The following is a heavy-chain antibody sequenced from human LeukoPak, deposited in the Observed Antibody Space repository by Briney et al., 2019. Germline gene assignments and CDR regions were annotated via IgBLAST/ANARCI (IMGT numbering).Heavy chain of an antibody. D-gene: IGHD6-13*01. CDR2: ISSSSSYI. J-gene: IGHJ6*02. CDR3: ARDPASAAHFVYYGMDV. V-gene: IGHV3-21*01. Sequence: GGSLRLSCAASGFTFSSYSMNWVRQAPGKGLEWVSSISSSSSYIYYAGSVKGRFTISRDNAKNSLYLQMNSLRAEDTAVYYCARDPASAAHFVYYGMDVWGQGTTVTVSS. CDR1: GFTFSSYS.